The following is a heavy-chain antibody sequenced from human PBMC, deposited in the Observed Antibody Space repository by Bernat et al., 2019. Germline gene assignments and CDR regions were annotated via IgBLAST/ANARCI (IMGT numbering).Heavy chain of an antibody. CDR2: ISGSGDST. D-gene: IGHD3-10*01. Sequence: EVQLVESGGGSVQSGGSLRLSCAASGFSFSSYAMYWVRQAPGKGLEWVSAISGSGDSTYYADSVKGRFSISRDSSKNTLYLQLNSLRAEDTAIFYCARDVGPTVMVQGVISPWGQGTLVTVSS. CDR3: ARDVGPTVMVQGVISP. J-gene: IGHJ5*02. V-gene: IGHV3-23*04. CDR1: GFSFSSYA.